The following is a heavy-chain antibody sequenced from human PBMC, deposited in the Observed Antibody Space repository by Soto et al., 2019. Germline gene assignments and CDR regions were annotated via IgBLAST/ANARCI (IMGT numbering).Heavy chain of an antibody. V-gene: IGHV4-39*01. CDR3: ARLDFRSGYYGGRFDP. D-gene: IGHD3-3*01. CDR2: IFYSGTT. Sequence: SATRSLTCTVSGDSVNNNELYWAWIRQPPGKGLEWVVTIFYSGTTYHNPSLKGRVTASVDRSENQFSLKLTSVTASDTAVYYCARLDFRSGYYGGRFDPWGQGTLVPVSS. J-gene: IGHJ5*02. CDR1: GDSVNNNELY.